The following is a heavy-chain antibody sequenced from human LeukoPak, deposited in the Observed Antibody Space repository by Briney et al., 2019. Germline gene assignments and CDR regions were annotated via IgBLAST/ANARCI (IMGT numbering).Heavy chain of an antibody. CDR1: GYTFTSYA. D-gene: IGHD6-13*01. V-gene: IGHV1-3*01. J-gene: IGHJ3*02. CDR3: AESSSWYVGGAFDI. CDR2: INADNGNT. Sequence: ASVKVSCKASGYTFTSYAMHWVRQAPGQRLEWMGWINADNGNTKYSQKFQGRVTITRDTSASTAYMELSSLRSEDTAVYYCAESSSWYVGGAFDIWGQGTMVTVSS.